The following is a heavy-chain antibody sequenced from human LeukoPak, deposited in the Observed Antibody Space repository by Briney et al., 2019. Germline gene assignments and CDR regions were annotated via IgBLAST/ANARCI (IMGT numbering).Heavy chain of an antibody. V-gene: IGHV3-30*03. CDR1: GFTFSSYG. J-gene: IGHJ4*02. CDR3: ARWYNWKRYFDY. D-gene: IGHD1-20*01. CDR2: ISYDGSNK. Sequence: PGGSLRLSCAASGFTFSSYGMHWVRQAPGKGLEWVAVISYDGSNKYYADSVKGRFTISRDNSKNTLYLQMNSLRADDTAVYHCARWYNWKRYFDYWGQGTLVTVSS.